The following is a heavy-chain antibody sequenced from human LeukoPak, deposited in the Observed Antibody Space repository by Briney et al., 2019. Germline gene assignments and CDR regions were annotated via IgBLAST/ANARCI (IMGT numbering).Heavy chain of an antibody. CDR2: ISSSSSYI. D-gene: IGHD3-3*01. Sequence: GGSLRLSCAASGFTFSSYSMNWVRQAPGKGLEWVSSISSSSSYIYYADSVKGRFTISRDNAKNSLYLQMNSLRTEDTAVYYCARDLDRFFDYWGQGTLVIVSS. J-gene: IGHJ4*02. CDR3: ARDLDRFFDY. V-gene: IGHV3-21*01. CDR1: GFTFSSYS.